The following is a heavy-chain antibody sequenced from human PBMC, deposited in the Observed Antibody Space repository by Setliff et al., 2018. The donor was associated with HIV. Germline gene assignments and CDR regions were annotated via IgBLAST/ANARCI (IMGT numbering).Heavy chain of an antibody. Sequence: VASVKVSCKSSGGTFSSYVINWVRQAPGQGLEWMGGIIPRGETTNYAQKFQGRVTMTRDTSTSTVYMELSSLRSEDTAFYYCTRVAVITDDAFDVWGQGTMVTVSS. CDR2: IIPRGETT. CDR1: GGTFSSYV. J-gene: IGHJ3*01. CDR3: TRVAVITDDAFDV. V-gene: IGHV1-46*01. D-gene: IGHD3-16*01.